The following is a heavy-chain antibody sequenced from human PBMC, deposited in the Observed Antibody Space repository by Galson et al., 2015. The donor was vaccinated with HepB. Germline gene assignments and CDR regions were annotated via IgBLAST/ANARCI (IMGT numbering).Heavy chain of an antibody. Sequence: SLRLSCAASGFTVSDNYMSWVRQAPGKGLEWVSLIYTGGRTYYADSVKGRFTISRDYSKNMLFLQMNSLRSEDTAVYYCAGDSPHYDFWRGYFDHWGQGTLVTVSS. V-gene: IGHV3-66*02. CDR2: IYTGGRT. CDR3: AGDSPHYDFWRGYFDH. J-gene: IGHJ4*02. CDR1: GFTVSDNY. D-gene: IGHD3-3*01.